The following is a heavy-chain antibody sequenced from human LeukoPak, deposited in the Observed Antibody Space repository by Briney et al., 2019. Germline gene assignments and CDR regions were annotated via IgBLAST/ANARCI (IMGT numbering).Heavy chain of an antibody. CDR3: ARGKSGTYYRAFDY. Sequence: GGSLRLSCAASGFTFSSYVMHWVRQAPGKGLEWVAIISYDGSNEYYADSVKGRFTISRDNSKNTLYLQMNSLRAEDTAVYYCARGKSGTYYRAFDYWGQGTLVTVSS. CDR2: ISYDGSNE. V-gene: IGHV3-30*04. J-gene: IGHJ4*02. D-gene: IGHD1-26*01. CDR1: GFTFSSYV.